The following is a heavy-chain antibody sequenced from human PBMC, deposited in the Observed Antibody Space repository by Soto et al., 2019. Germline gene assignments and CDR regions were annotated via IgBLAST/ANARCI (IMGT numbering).Heavy chain of an antibody. Sequence: ASVKVSCKASGYTFTSYGISWVRQAPGQGLEWMGWISAYNGNTNYAQKLQGRVTMTTDTSTSTAYMELRSLRYDDTAVYYCARYPEDIGVVVAATPDWFDPWGQRTQVTVSS. CDR2: ISAYNGNT. CDR3: ARYPEDIGVVVAATPDWFDP. V-gene: IGHV1-18*01. D-gene: IGHD2-15*01. CDR1: GYTFTSYG. J-gene: IGHJ5*02.